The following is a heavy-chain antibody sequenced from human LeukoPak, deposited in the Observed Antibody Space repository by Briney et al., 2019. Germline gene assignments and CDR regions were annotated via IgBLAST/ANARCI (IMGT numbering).Heavy chain of an antibody. J-gene: IGHJ4*02. V-gene: IGHV3-30*03. CDR1: GFTFSSYG. Sequence: GGSLRLSCVASGFTFSSYGMHWVRQAPGKGLEWVAVISYDGSHKYCGDSVKGRFTISRDNAKNSLYLQMNSLRAEDTAVYYCARVVGATNPFDYWGQGTLVTVSS. CDR2: ISYDGSHK. CDR3: ARVVGATNPFDY. D-gene: IGHD1-26*01.